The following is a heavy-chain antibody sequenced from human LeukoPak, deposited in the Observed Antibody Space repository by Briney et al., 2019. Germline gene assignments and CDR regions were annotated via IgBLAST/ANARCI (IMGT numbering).Heavy chain of an antibody. Sequence: GGSLRLSCAASGFTFSSYAMSWVRQAPGKGLEWVSAISGSGGSTYYADSVKGRFTISRDNAKNSLYLQMNSLRAEDTALYYCAKGLAAAGTGDDYWGQGTLVTVSS. J-gene: IGHJ4*02. CDR3: AKGLAAAGTGDDY. CDR1: GFTFSSYA. D-gene: IGHD6-13*01. CDR2: ISGSGGST. V-gene: IGHV3-23*01.